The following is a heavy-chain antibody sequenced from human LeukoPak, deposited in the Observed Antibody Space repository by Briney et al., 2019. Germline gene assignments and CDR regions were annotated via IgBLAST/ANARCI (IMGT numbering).Heavy chain of an antibody. D-gene: IGHD3-22*01. CDR1: GGSISSYY. Sequence: SETLSLTRTVSGGSISSYYWSWIRQPPGKGLEWIGYIYYSGSTNYNPPLKSRVTISVATSKNQFSLKLSSVTAADTAVYYCARRGSGYYVDYWGQGTLVTVSS. CDR3: ARRGSGYYVDY. V-gene: IGHV4-59*08. J-gene: IGHJ4*02. CDR2: IYYSGST.